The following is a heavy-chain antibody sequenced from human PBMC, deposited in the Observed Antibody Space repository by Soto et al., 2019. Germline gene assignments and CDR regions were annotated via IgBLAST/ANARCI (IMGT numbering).Heavy chain of an antibody. Sequence: QITLKESGHTLVKPTQTLTLTCTFSGFSLSTSGVGVGWIRQPPGKALEWLALFYWDDDKRYSPSLKSRLTITKDTSKNQVVLTMINMDPVDTATYYCAHSQEYSSSSAFDYWGQGTLVTVSS. V-gene: IGHV2-5*02. CDR3: AHSQEYSSSSAFDY. CDR2: FYWDDDK. D-gene: IGHD6-6*01. CDR1: GFSLSTSGVG. J-gene: IGHJ4*02.